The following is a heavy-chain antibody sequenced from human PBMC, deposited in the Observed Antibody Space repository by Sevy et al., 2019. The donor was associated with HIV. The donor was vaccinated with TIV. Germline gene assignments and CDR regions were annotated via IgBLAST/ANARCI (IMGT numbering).Heavy chain of an antibody. J-gene: IGHJ4*02. CDR1: GYKFTNYA. CDR2: INAGNGDT. D-gene: IGHD3-3*01. Sequence: ASVKVSCKASGYKFTNYAIHWVRQAPGQRLEWMGWINAGNGDTKYSLKFQGRVTITRDTSATTAYMELSSLRSEDTAVYYSARDIFADYWGQGTLVTVSS. CDR3: ARDIFADY. V-gene: IGHV1-3*01.